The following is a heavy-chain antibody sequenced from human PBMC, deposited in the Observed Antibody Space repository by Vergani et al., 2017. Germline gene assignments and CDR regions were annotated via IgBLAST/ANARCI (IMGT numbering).Heavy chain of an antibody. CDR2: IYWNDDK. CDR3: AHSGLAVDNGIRVGYNWFDP. CDR1: GFSLSTSGVG. J-gene: IGHJ5*02. V-gene: IGHV2-5*01. Sequence: QITLKESGPTLVKPTQTLTLTCTFSGFSLSTSGVGVGWIRQPPGKALEWLALIYWNDDKRYSPSLKSRLTITKDTSKNQVVLTMNNMDPVDTATYYCAHSGLAVDNGIRVGYNWFDPWGQGTLVTVSS. D-gene: IGHD6-19*01.